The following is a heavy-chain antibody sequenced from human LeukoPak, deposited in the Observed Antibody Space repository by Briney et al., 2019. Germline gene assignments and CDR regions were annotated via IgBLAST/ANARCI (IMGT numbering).Heavy chain of an antibody. CDR3: ARASDTAMGSIDY. D-gene: IGHD5-18*01. Sequence: SVKVSCKASGGTFSSYAISWVRQAPGQGLEWMGRIIPILGIANYAQKFQGRVTITADKSTGTAYMELSSLRSEDTAVYYCARASDTAMGSIDYWGQGTLVTVSS. V-gene: IGHV1-69*04. J-gene: IGHJ4*02. CDR2: IIPILGIA. CDR1: GGTFSSYA.